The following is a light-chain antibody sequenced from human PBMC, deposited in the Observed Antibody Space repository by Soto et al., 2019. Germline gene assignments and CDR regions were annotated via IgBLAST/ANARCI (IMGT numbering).Light chain of an antibody. CDR2: AAS. V-gene: IGKV1-9*01. CDR1: QGLSSD. J-gene: IGKJ5*01. Sequence: SXGDRVTITCRASQGLSSDLAWYQQKPGKAPXLLIYAASTXXSGVPSRFSGSGSGTEFTLTISSLQPEDFATYYCQQLNSYPITFGQGTRLEIK. CDR3: QQLNSYPIT.